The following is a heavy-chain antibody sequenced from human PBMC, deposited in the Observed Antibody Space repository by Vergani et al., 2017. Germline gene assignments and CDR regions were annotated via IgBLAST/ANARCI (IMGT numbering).Heavy chain of an antibody. Sequence: QVHLVESGGGLVKPGGSLRLSCAASGFTFSAYYMSWIRQAPGKRLEWVSYISVIVSTIYYADSVKGRFTISRDNAKNSLYLQMNSLRADDTALYYCARKVRITIFGVVKNYYYYMDVWGKGTTVTVSS. D-gene: IGHD3-3*01. CDR1: GFTFSAYY. CDR2: ISVIVSTI. J-gene: IGHJ6*03. CDR3: ARKVRITIFGVVKNYYYYMDV. V-gene: IGHV3-11*01.